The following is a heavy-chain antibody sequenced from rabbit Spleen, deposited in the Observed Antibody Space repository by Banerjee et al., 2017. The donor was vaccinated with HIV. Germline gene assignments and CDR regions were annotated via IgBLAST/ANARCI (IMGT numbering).Heavy chain of an antibody. CDR3: ARDNDDAGYDFNL. CDR2: IDTRSVNT. CDR1: GFDFSSSYW. J-gene: IGHJ4*01. Sequence: QSLEESGGGLVKPGASLTLTCKASGFDFSSSYWMCWVRQAPGKGLELIACIDTRSVNTADATWAKGRFTISKTSSTTVTLQMTSLTAADTATYFCARDNDDAGYDFNLWGPGTLVTVS. V-gene: IGHV1S40*01. D-gene: IGHD3-1*01.